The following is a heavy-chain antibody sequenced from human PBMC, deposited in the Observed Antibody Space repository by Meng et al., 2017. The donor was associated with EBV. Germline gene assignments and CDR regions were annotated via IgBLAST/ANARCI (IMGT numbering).Heavy chain of an antibody. CDR3: ARGRTFGGVIPPDY. CDR1: GYNFXXXG. Sequence: KASGYNFXXXGISWXRQALGQXHEGMGWSRAYNGNTNDAQKHQRRVTITTDTSTSTAYMELRSLRSDETAGYYCARGRTFGGVIPPDYWGQGTLVTVFS. D-gene: IGHD3-16*02. V-gene: IGHV1-18*01. J-gene: IGHJ4*02. CDR2: SRAYNGNT.